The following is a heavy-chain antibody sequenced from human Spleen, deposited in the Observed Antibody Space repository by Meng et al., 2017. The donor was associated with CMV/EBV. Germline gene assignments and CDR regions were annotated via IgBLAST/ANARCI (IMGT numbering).Heavy chain of an antibody. CDR2: IYSGGSST. CDR3: AKIAGGLKGTVGATLGDAFDI. J-gene: IGHJ3*02. Sequence: SHAMSGVRQAPGEGREWFSGIYSGGSSTYYADSVKGRFTISRDNSKNTLYLQINSLRAEDTAVYYCAKIAGGLKGTVGATLGDAFDIWGQGTMVTVSS. D-gene: IGHD1-26*01. CDR1: SHA. V-gene: IGHV3-23*03.